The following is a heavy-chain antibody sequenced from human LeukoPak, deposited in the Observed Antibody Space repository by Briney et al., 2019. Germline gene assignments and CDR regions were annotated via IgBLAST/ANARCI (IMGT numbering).Heavy chain of an antibody. CDR1: GGSISSSSYY. CDR3: ARALNKGYCSSTSCYPDAFDI. V-gene: IGHV4-39*07. CDR2: IYYSGST. Sequence: PSETLSLTCTVSGGSISSSSYYWGWIRQPPGKGLEWIGSIYYSGSTYYNPSLKSRVTISVDTSKNQFSLKLSSVTAADTAVYYCARALNKGYCSSTSCYPDAFDIWGQGTMVTVSS. J-gene: IGHJ3*02. D-gene: IGHD2-2*01.